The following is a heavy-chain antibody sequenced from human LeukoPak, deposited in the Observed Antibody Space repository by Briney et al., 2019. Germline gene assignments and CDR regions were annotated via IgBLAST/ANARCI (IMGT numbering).Heavy chain of an antibody. CDR2: IYPGEFDI. CDR3: ARHAFHNDNSNYYFAH. V-gene: IGHV5-51*01. Sequence: GESLKISCKGSGYSFSNYWIGWVRQVPGKGLEWMGLIYPGEFDIRYSPSFQGQVTISADKSISTAYLQWKSLKASDTAMYYCARHAFHNDNSNYYFAHWGQGTLVTVSS. D-gene: IGHD3-22*01. CDR1: GYSFSNYW. J-gene: IGHJ4*02.